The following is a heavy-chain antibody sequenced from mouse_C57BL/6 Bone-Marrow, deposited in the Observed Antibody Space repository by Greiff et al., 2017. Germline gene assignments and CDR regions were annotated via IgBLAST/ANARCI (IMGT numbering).Heavy chain of an antibody. Sequence: QVQLKQSGAELVRPGTSVKMSCKASGYTFTNYWIGWAKQRPGHGLEWIGDIYPGGGYTNYNEKFKGKATLTADKSSSTAYMQFSSLTSEDCAIYYCARCGYGGGFAYWGQGTLVTVSA. CDR1: GYTFTNYW. J-gene: IGHJ3*01. V-gene: IGHV1-63*01. CDR3: ARCGYGGGFAY. CDR2: IYPGGGYT. D-gene: IGHD2-2*01.